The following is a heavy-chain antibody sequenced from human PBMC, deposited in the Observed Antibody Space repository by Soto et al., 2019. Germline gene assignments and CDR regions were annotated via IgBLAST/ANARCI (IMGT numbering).Heavy chain of an antibody. CDR2: INHSGST. CDR3: ARVNGSGSYGMDV. D-gene: IGHD3-10*01. J-gene: IGHJ6*02. V-gene: IGHV4-34*01. Sequence: PPETLSRTCAVYGGSFIGYYWSWIRQPPGKGLEWIGEINHSGSTNYNPSLKSRVTISVDTSKTQFSLKLSSVTAADTALYYCARVNGSGSYGMDVWGQGTTVTVSS. CDR1: GGSFIGYY.